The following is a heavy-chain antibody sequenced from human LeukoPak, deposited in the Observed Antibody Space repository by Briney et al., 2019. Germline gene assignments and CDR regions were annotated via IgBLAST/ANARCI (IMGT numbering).Heavy chain of an antibody. J-gene: IGHJ4*02. CDR3: AKTWGVAGPPGADY. CDR2: ISYDGSNK. Sequence: GRSLRLSCAASGFTFSSYGMHWVRQAPGKGLEWVAVISYDGSNKYYADSVKGRFTISRDNSKNTLYLQMNSLRPEDTAVYYCAKTWGVAGPPGADYWGQGTLVTVSS. CDR1: GFTFSSYG. D-gene: IGHD6-19*01. V-gene: IGHV3-30*18.